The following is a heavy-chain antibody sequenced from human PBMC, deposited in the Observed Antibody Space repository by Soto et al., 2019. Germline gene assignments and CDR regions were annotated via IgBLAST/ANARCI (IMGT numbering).Heavy chain of an antibody. CDR3: ARTGLLWFGTNLFDP. Sequence: QVQLQQWGAGLLKPSETLSLTCAVYGGSFSGYYWSWIRQPPGKGLEWIGEINHSGSTNYNPSLKSRVTISVDTSKNQFSLKLSSVTAADTAVYYCARTGLLWFGTNLFDPWGQGTLVTVSS. CDR2: INHSGST. D-gene: IGHD3-10*01. V-gene: IGHV4-34*01. J-gene: IGHJ5*02. CDR1: GGSFSGYY.